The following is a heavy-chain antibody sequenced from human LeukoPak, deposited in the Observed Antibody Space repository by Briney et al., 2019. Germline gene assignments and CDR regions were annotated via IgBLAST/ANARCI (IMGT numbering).Heavy chain of an antibody. J-gene: IGHJ3*02. D-gene: IGHD1-26*01. CDR1: GYSISSVYY. Sequence: SETLSLTCSVSGYSISSVYYWARIRQPPGKGLEWIGSISHRDTSYNPSLKSRVTISADTSKKQFSLNLSSVTAADTAVYYCASLPGIVGATVAFDIWGQGTMVTVSS. V-gene: IGHV4-38-2*02. CDR2: ISHRDT. CDR3: ASLPGIVGATVAFDI.